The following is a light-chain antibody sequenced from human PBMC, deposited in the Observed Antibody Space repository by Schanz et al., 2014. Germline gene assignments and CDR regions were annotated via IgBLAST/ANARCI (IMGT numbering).Light chain of an antibody. J-gene: IGKJ1*01. V-gene: IGKV3D-20*02. CDR3: QQGRNWPMT. Sequence: EIVLTQSPGTLSLSPGERATLSCRASQSVSSSYLAWYRQKPGQAPRLLIYGASSRATGIPDRFSGSGSGTDFTLTISGLEPEDFAVYFCQQGRNWPMTFGQGTKVEIK. CDR2: GAS. CDR1: QSVSSSY.